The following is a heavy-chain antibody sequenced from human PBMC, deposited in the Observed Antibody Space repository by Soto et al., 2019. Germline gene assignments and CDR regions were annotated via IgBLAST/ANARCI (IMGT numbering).Heavy chain of an antibody. Sequence: ASVKVSCKASGYTFTSYGISWVRQAPGQGLEWMGWISAYNGNTNYAQKLQGRVTMTTDTSTSTAYMELRSLRSDDTAVYYCAREFIAVAAGAFESWGQGTMVPVSS. D-gene: IGHD6-19*01. V-gene: IGHV1-18*01. CDR1: GYTFTSYG. J-gene: IGHJ3*02. CDR3: AREFIAVAAGAFES. CDR2: ISAYNGNT.